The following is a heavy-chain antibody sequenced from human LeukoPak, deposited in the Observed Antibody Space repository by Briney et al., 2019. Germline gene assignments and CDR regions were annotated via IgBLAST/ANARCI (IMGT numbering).Heavy chain of an antibody. CDR1: GFTFSSYA. CDR2: TSYDGSNK. V-gene: IGHV3-30-3*01. CDR3: ARDSYCSGGSCWDYYYGMDV. Sequence: GGSLRLSCAASGFTFSSYATHWVRQAPGKGLEWVAVTSYDGSNKYYADSVKGRFTISRDNSKNTLYLQMNSLRAEDTAVYYCARDSYCSGGSCWDYYYGMDVWGQGTTVTVSS. D-gene: IGHD2-15*01. J-gene: IGHJ6*02.